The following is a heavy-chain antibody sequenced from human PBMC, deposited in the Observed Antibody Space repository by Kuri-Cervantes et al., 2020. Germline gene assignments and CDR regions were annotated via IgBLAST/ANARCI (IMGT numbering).Heavy chain of an antibody. D-gene: IGHD2-21*02. J-gene: IGHJ4*02. CDR3: ARVWGAYCGGDCYSSNDY. Sequence: LTCAASGFTFDDYAMHWVRQAPGKGLEWVSGISWNSGSIGYADSVKGRFTISRDNAKNSLYLQMNSLRAEDTAVYYCARVWGAYCGGDCYSSNDYWGQGTLVTVSS. V-gene: IGHV3-9*01. CDR1: GFTFDDYA. CDR2: ISWNSGSI.